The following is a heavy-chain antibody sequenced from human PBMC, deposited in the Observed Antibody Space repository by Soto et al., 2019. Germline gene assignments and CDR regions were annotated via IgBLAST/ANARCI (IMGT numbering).Heavy chain of an antibody. CDR2: ISGSGTIT. J-gene: IGHJ5*02. Sequence: EVQLLESGGGLVQPGGSLRLSCAASGFPFSSRAMSWVRQAPGKGLEWVAAISGSGTITYYADSVKGRFTISRDTSTNTIYLQMNSLGADDTAVYYCAEWARYCSGADCRAWGQGTLVNVSS. D-gene: IGHD2-15*01. V-gene: IGHV3-23*01. CDR1: GFPFSSRA. CDR3: AEWARYCSGADCRA.